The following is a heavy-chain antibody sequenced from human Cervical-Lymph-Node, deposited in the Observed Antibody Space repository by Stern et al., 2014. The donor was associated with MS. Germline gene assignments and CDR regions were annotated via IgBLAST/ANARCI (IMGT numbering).Heavy chain of an antibody. CDR2: INHSAST. CDR3: ARGRRMAGIILQNGFTIDY. D-gene: IGHD5-24*01. J-gene: IGHJ4*02. V-gene: IGHV4-34*01. Sequence: QVQLQQWGAGLLKPSETLSLTCTVYGVSFSGYYWSWIRQSPGKGLEWIGEINHSASTYYNPSLKSRVSVSIDASKNQFSLKLSSVTAADTAVYYCARGRRMAGIILQNGFTIDYWGQGNLVIVSS. CDR1: GVSFSGYY.